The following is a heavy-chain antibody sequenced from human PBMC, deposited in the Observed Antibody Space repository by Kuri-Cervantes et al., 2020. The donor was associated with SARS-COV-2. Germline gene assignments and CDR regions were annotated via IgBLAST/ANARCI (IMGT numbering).Heavy chain of an antibody. J-gene: IGHJ4*02. D-gene: IGHD5-18*01. CDR2: ISSRSAST. Sequence: GASLKISCAASGFAFSDYYMTWIRQAPGKGLEWVSYISSRSASTNYADSVRGRFTISRADAQNSLYLQMNSLRAEDTAVYFCVRVRYTYGYALDYWGQGTLVTVSS. V-gene: IGHV3-11*06. CDR1: GFAFSDYY. CDR3: VRVRYTYGYALDY.